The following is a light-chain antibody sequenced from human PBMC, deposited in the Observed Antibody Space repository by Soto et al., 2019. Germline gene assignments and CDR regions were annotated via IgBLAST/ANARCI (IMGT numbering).Light chain of an antibody. V-gene: IGLV1-40*01. CDR2: GNS. CDR3: QSYDSSLSGWV. CDR1: SSNIGAGYD. Sequence: QAVVTQPPSLSGAQGQRVTISCTGRSSNIGAGYDVHWYQQLPGTAPKLLIYGNSTRPSGVPDRFSGSKSGTSASLAITGLQAEDEADYYCQSYDSSLSGWVFGGGTKLTVL. J-gene: IGLJ3*02.